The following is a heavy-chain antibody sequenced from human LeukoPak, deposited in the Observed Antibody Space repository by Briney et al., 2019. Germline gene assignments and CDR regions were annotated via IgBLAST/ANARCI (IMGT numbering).Heavy chain of an antibody. D-gene: IGHD3-22*01. Sequence: GRSLRLSCAASRFTFSSYGMHWVRQAPGKGLEWVAVIWYDGSNKYYADSVKGRFTISRDNSKNTLYLQMNSLRAEDTAVYYCARYPSYSGYYFDYWGQGTLVTVSS. V-gene: IGHV3-33*01. CDR1: RFTFSSYG. J-gene: IGHJ4*02. CDR3: ARYPSYSGYYFDY. CDR2: IWYDGSNK.